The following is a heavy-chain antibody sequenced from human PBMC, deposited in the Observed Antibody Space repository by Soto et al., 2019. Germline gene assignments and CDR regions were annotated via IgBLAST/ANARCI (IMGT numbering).Heavy chain of an antibody. D-gene: IGHD1-20*01. V-gene: IGHV4-34*01. CDR2: INHSGST. CDR3: ARSRGPSNWNY. Sequence: SETLSLTCAVYGGSFSGYYWSWTRQPPGKGLEWIGEINHSGSTNYNPSLKSRVTISVDTSKNQFSLKLSSVTAADTAVYYCARSRGPSNWNYWGQGTLVTVSS. J-gene: IGHJ4*02. CDR1: GGSFSGYY.